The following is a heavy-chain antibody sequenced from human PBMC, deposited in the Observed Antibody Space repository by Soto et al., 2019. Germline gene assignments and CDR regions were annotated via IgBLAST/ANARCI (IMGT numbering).Heavy chain of an antibody. Sequence: GGSLRLSCAASGFTFSSYAMSWVRQAPGKGLEWVSAISGSGGSTYYADSVKGRFTISRDNSKNTLYLQMNSLRAEDTAVYYCAKDPIVGASPHFGMDVWGQGTTVTVSS. CDR3: AKDPIVGASPHFGMDV. D-gene: IGHD1-26*01. J-gene: IGHJ6*02. CDR1: GFTFSSYA. CDR2: ISGSGGST. V-gene: IGHV3-23*01.